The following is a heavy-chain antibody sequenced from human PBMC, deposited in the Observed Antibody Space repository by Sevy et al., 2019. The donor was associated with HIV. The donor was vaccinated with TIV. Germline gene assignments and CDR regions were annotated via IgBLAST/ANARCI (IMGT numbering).Heavy chain of an antibody. V-gene: IGHV6-1*01. CDR3: ARADSGWYLLVFDY. J-gene: IGHJ4*02. CDR2: TYYRSKWYN. D-gene: IGHD6-19*01. Sequence: QSQTLSLTCAISGDSVSSNSAAWNWIRQSPSRGLEWLGRTYYRSKWYNDYAVSVKSRITINPDTSKNQFTLQLNSVTPEDTAVYYCARADSGWYLLVFDYWGQGTLVTVSS. CDR1: GDSVSSNSAA.